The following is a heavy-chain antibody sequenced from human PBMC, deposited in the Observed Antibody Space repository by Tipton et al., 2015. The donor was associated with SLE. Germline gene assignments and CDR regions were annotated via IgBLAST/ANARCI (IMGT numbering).Heavy chain of an antibody. Sequence: TLSLTCTVSGGSVGSRPYYWGWIRQPPGKGLEWIGNIYYSGSTYYNPSLKSRLSISVDTSMNQVSLRLGYVTAADTAVYYCARHRTYSSSWDGYNWFDPWGQGTLVTVSS. V-gene: IGHV4-39*07. CDR3: ARHRTYSSSWDGYNWFDP. J-gene: IGHJ5*02. CDR2: IYYSGST. CDR1: GGSVGSRPYY. D-gene: IGHD6-13*01.